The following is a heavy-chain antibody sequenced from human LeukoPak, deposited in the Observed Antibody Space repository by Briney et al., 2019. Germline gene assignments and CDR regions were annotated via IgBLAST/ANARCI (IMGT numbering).Heavy chain of an antibody. Sequence: PGGSLRLSCAASGFTFSSYWMSWVRQAPGKGLEWVANIKQDGSEKYYVDSVKGRFTISRDNAKNSLYLQMNSLRAEDTAVYYCARVSGYSGYGFRYYFDYWGRGTLVTVSS. CDR2: IKQDGSEK. D-gene: IGHD5-12*01. CDR1: GFTFSSYW. V-gene: IGHV3-7*03. CDR3: ARVSGYSGYGFRYYFDY. J-gene: IGHJ4*02.